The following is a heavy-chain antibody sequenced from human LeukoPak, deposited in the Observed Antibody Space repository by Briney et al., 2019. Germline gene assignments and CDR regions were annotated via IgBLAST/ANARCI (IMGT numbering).Heavy chain of an antibody. CDR3: ASQTYYDFWSGYYMEFDY. J-gene: IGHJ4*02. CDR2: IYHSGST. D-gene: IGHD3-3*01. V-gene: IGHV4-38-2*01. CDR1: GHSMSSGYY. Sequence: SETLSLTCAVSGHSMSSGYYWGWIRQPPGKGLEWIGSIYHSGSTYYNPSLKSRVTISVDTSKNQFSLKLSSVTAADTAVYYCASQTYYDFWSGYYMEFDYWGQGTLVTVSS.